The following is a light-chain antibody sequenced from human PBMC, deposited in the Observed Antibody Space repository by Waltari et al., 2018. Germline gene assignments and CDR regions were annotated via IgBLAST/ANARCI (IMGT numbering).Light chain of an antibody. J-gene: IGLJ2*01. V-gene: IGLV2-14*01. Sequence: QSALTQPASVSGSPGQSIPISCSGTNRDISNYNYVSWYQHHPGSGPKLVIYEVSNRPSGISSRFSGSKAGSTASLTVSGLQAEDEAIYFCSSYSGTSNSVVFGGGTKLTVL. CDR3: SSYSGTSNSVV. CDR2: EVS. CDR1: NRDISNYNY.